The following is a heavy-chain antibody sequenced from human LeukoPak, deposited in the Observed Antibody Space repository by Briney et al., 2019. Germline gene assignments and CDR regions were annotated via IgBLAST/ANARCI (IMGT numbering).Heavy chain of an antibody. CDR2: IKQDGSEK. Sequence: GGSLRLSCAASGFTVSSYWMSWVRQAPGKGLEWVANIKQDGSEKYYVDSVKGRFTISRDNAKNSLYLQMNSLRAEDTAVYYCAREATTISNFDYWGQGTLVTVSS. CDR3: AREATTISNFDY. J-gene: IGHJ4*02. V-gene: IGHV3-7*01. D-gene: IGHD5-24*01. CDR1: GFTVSSYW.